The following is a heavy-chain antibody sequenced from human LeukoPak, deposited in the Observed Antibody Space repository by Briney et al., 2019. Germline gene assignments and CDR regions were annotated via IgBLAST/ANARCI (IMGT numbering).Heavy chain of an antibody. CDR1: GGSISSYY. V-gene: IGHV4-59*12. J-gene: IGHJ4*02. CDR2: IYSSGST. CDR3: ARGEVGADRNFDS. Sequence: SETLSLTCTVSGGSISSYYWSWIRQPPGKGLEWIGYIYSSGSTNYNPSLKSRVTISVDTSKNQFSLKLTSVTAADTAVYYCARGEVGADRNFDSWGQGTLVTVSS. D-gene: IGHD1-26*01.